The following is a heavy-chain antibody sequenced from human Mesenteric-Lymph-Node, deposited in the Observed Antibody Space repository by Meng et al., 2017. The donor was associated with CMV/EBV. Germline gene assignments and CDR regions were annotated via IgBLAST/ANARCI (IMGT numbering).Heavy chain of an antibody. V-gene: IGHV4-38-2*01. Sequence: ESLKISCAASGFTFSSYWMSWVRQPPGQGLEWIGTVYYSGNTYNNPSLESRVTISVDTSKNHFSLKLTSVTAADTAMYFCARGGRVDAFDVWGQGTVVTVSS. CDR3: ARGGRVDAFDV. CDR2: VYYSGNT. J-gene: IGHJ3*01. CDR1: GFTFSSYW. D-gene: IGHD1-1*01.